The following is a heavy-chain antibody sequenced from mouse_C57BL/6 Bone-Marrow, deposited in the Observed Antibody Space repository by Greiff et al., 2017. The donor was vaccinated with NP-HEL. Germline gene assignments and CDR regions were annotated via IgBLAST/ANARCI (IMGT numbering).Heavy chain of an antibody. CDR2: IWSGGST. CDR1: GFSLTSYG. D-gene: IGHD2-1*01. J-gene: IGHJ4*01. Sequence: QVHVKQSGPGLVQPSQSLSITCTVSGFSLTSYGVHWVRQSPGKGLEWLGVIWSGGSTDYNAAFISRLSISKDNSKSQVFFKMNSLQADDTAIYYCASYGNYFYAMDYWGQGTSVTVSS. CDR3: ASYGNYFYAMDY. V-gene: IGHV2-2*01.